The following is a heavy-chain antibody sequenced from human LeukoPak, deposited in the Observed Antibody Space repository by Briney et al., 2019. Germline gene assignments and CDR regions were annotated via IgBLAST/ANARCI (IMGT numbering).Heavy chain of an antibody. CDR3: ARGHRSGHPYF. CDR2: MNPNTGNT. D-gene: IGHD2-15*01. V-gene: IGHV1-8*01. CDR1: GYTFISYD. Sequence: ASVKVSCKASGYTFISYDINWVRQATGQGLEWMGWMNPNTGNTGYAQKFQGRVTMTKNTSISTAYMELSSLRSEDTAVYYCARGHRSGHPYFWGQGTLVTVSS. J-gene: IGHJ4*02.